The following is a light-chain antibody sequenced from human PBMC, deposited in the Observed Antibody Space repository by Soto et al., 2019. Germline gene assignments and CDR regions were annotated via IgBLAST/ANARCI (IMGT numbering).Light chain of an antibody. CDR1: QSVSSSY. J-gene: IGKJ3*01. CDR2: GAS. Sequence: ESVLTQSPGTLSLSPGERATLSCRASQSVSSSYLAWYQQKPTQAPRLLIYGASSRATGIPDRFSGSGSGTDFTLTISRLEPEDFAVYYCQQYGSSPLFTFGPGTKVDIK. V-gene: IGKV3-20*01. CDR3: QQYGSSPLFT.